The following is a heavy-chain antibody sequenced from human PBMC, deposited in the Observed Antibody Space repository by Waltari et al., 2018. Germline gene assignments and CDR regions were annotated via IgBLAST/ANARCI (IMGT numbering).Heavy chain of an antibody. CDR3: ARGLGGSSPFDY. D-gene: IGHD3-16*01. CDR2: INPTNGVT. CDR1: GYSFGGYY. V-gene: IGHV1-2*02. J-gene: IGHJ4*02. Sequence: QVHLVQSGAEVKKSGASVKVSCKASGYSFGGYYLYWVRQAPGQGLEWMGWINPTNGVTNYAQNFQGRVTMTRDTSINSVYMDLSRLRSDDTAVYFCARGLGGSSPFDYWGRGTLVTVSS.